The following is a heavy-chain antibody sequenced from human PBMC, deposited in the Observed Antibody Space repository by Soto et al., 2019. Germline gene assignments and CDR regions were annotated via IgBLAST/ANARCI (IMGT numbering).Heavy chain of an antibody. CDR3: AREGGVVVVAATTAEYYYYYGMDV. J-gene: IGHJ6*02. CDR2: ISAYNGNT. D-gene: IGHD2-15*01. V-gene: IGHV1-18*01. CDR1: GYTFTSYG. Sequence: ASVKVSCKASGYTFTSYGISWVRQAPGQGLEWMGWISAYNGNTNYAQKLQGRVTMTTDTSTSTAYMELRSLRSDDTAVYYCAREGGVVVVAATTAEYYYYYGMDVWGQGTTVTVSS.